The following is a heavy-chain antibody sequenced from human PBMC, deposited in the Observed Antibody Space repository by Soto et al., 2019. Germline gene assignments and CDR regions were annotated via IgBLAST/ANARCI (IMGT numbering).Heavy chain of an antibody. CDR2: ISWNSGSI. Sequence: GGSLRLSCAASGFTFDDYAMHWVRQAPGKGLEWVSGISWNSGSIGYADSVKGRFTISSDNAKNSLYLQMNSLRSEDTALYYCAKDMGYDLSPLGYFDYWGQGTLVTVSS. CDR3: AKDMGYDLSPLGYFDY. V-gene: IGHV3-9*01. D-gene: IGHD5-12*01. CDR1: GFTFDDYA. J-gene: IGHJ4*02.